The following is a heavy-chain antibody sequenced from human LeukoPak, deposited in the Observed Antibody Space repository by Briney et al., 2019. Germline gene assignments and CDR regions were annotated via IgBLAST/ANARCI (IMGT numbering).Heavy chain of an antibody. CDR3: ARVNSGYDQPIPHYYYYGMDV. CDR2: IDPSDSYT. CDR1: GYSFTSYW. Sequence: GESLKISCKGSGYSFTSYWISWVRQMPGKGLEWMGRIDPSDSYTNYSPSFQGHVTISADKSISTAYLQWSSLKASDTAMYYCARVNSGYDQPIPHYYYYGMDVWGQGTTVTVSS. D-gene: IGHD5-12*01. V-gene: IGHV5-10-1*01. J-gene: IGHJ6*02.